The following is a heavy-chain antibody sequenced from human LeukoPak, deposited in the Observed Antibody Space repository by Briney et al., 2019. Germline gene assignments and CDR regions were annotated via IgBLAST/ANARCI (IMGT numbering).Heavy chain of an antibody. CDR3: AREGSGSIYNWFDP. D-gene: IGHD3-10*01. CDR2: ISSSGSTI. Sequence: GGSLRLSCAASGFTYSSYEMNWVRQARGKGLEWVSYISSSGSTIYYADSVKGRFTISRDNAKNSLYLQINSLRAEDTAVYYRAREGSGSIYNWFDPWGQGTLVTVSS. CDR1: GFTYSSYE. V-gene: IGHV3-48*03. J-gene: IGHJ5*02.